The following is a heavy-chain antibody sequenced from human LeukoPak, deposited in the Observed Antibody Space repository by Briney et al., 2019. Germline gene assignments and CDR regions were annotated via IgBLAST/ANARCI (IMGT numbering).Heavy chain of an antibody. V-gene: IGHV3-48*04. CDR2: ISSSSSTI. CDR3: AREGGYSYGWYFDY. Sequence: GGSLRLSCAASGFTFSSYSMNWVRQSPGKGLEWVSYISSSSSTIYYADSVKGRFTISRDNAKNSLYLQMNSLRAEDKAVYYCAREGGYSYGWYFDYWGQGTLVTVSS. CDR1: GFTFSSYS. D-gene: IGHD5-18*01. J-gene: IGHJ4*02.